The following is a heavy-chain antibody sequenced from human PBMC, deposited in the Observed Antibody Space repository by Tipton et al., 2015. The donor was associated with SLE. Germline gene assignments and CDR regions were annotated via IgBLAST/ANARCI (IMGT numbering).Heavy chain of an antibody. CDR2: IYTSGST. Sequence: TLSLTCTVSDGSISSYYWSWIRQPPGKGLEWIGFIYTSGSTNYNPSLKRRVTISVDTSKNQFSLTLSSVTAADTAVYYCARDRRLIAAPSFWWYFDLWGRGTLVTVSS. V-gene: IGHV4-4*08. J-gene: IGHJ2*01. D-gene: IGHD4-17*01. CDR3: ARDRRLIAAPSFWWYFDL. CDR1: DGSISSYY.